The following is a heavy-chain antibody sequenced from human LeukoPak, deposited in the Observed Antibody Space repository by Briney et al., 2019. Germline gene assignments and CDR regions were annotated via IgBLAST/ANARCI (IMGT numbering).Heavy chain of an antibody. CDR3: ARGPSYGARCDYLDY. CDR1: GFTFSVVT. D-gene: IGHD4/OR15-4a*01. J-gene: IGHJ4*02. V-gene: IGHV3-7*01. Sequence: GGSLRLSCAASGFTFSVVTMHWVRQAPGKGLEWVADIKKDGSEKNEVDSAKGRFTISRDNAKNSLYLEMNSLRAEDTAVYYCARGPSYGARCDYLDYWGQGALVTVSS. CDR2: IKKDGSEK.